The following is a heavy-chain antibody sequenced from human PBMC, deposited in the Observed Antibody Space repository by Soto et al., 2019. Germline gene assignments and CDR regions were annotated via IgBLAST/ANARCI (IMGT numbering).Heavy chain of an antibody. D-gene: IGHD2-2*03. V-gene: IGHV4-61*03. J-gene: IGHJ4*02. CDR1: SGSISSGDYS. Sequence: PSETLSLTCAVSSGSISSGDYSWNWIRQPPGKGLEWIGNIHYNGNTKYSPSLKSRVTMSVDTSKNHFSLKLISVTTADTAVYFCAREGNLGRWIQPLDSWGQGTLVTVSS. CDR3: AREGNLGRWIQPLDS. CDR2: IHYNGNT.